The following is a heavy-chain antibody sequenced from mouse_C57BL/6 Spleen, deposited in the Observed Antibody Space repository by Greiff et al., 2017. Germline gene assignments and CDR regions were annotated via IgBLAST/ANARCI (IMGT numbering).Heavy chain of an antibody. CDR3: ARFGDYYGSSPFDY. CDR2: IDPSDSYT. J-gene: IGHJ2*01. Sequence: QVQLQQPGAELVRPGTSVKLSCKASGYTFTSYWMHWVKQRPGQGLEWIGVIDPSDSYTNYNQQFKGKATLTVDTSSSTAYMQLSSLTSEDSAVYYCARFGDYYGSSPFDYWGQGTTLTVSS. CDR1: GYTFTSYW. D-gene: IGHD1-1*01. V-gene: IGHV1-59*01.